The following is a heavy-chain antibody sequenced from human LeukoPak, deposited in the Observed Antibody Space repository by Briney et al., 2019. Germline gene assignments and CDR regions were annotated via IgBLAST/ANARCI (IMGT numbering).Heavy chain of an antibody. Sequence: ASVKVSCKASGYTFTGYYMHWVRQAPGQGLEWMGWINPNSGGTNYAQKSQGRVTMTRDTSISTAYMELSSLRSEDTAVYYCATAGTSFDSWGQGTLVTVSS. V-gene: IGHV1-2*02. CDR2: INPNSGGT. CDR3: ATAGTSFDS. D-gene: IGHD6-13*01. J-gene: IGHJ4*02. CDR1: GYTFTGYY.